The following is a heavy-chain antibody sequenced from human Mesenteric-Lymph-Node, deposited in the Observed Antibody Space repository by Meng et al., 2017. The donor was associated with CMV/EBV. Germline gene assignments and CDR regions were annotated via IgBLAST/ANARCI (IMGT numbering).Heavy chain of an antibody. CDR2: INPSGGST. CDR1: TFTSYY. J-gene: IGHJ4*02. Sequence: TFTSYYMHWVRQAPGQGLEWMGIINPSGGSTSYAQKFQGRVTMTRDTSTSTVYMELSSLRSEDTAVYYCARGAETYYYDSSGYFDFDYWGQGTLVTVSS. CDR3: ARGAETYYYDSSGYFDFDY. D-gene: IGHD3-22*01. V-gene: IGHV1-46*01.